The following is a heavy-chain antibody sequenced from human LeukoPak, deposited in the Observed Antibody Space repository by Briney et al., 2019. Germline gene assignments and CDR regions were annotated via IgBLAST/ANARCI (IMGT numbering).Heavy chain of an antibody. D-gene: IGHD3-16*01. V-gene: IGHV5-51*01. CDR1: GYSFTTYW. J-gene: IGHJ4*02. CDR2: IYPADSTA. CDR3: ARRYDYVWGSLLYYFDY. Sequence: GESLKISCKASGYSFTTYWIGWVRQMPGKGLEWMGIIYPADSTAHYSPSFQGQVTISVDKSINTAYLQWSRLKASDTAMYYCARRYDYVWGSLLYYFDYWGQGTLVTVSS.